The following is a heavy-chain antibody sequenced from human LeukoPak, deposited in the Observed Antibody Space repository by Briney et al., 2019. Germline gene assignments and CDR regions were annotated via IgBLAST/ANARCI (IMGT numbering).Heavy chain of an antibody. CDR2: INPSGGST. V-gene: IGHV1-46*01. Sequence: ASVKVSCKASGYTFTSYYMHWVRQAPGQGLEWMGIINPSGGSTSYAQKFQGRVTMTTDTSTSTAYMELRSLRSDDTAVYYCARVNWNEAFGDYWGQGTLVTVSS. J-gene: IGHJ4*02. D-gene: IGHD1-1*01. CDR3: ARVNWNEAFGDY. CDR1: GYTFTSYY.